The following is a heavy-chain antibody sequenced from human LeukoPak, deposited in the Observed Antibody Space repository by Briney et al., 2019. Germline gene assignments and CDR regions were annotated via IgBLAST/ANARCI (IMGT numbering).Heavy chain of an antibody. J-gene: IGHJ4*02. Sequence: GGSLRLSCAASGFNFDEYAMYWVRQAPGKGLEWVSLISGDGGTTSYADSVKGRFTISRDNGRKSLYLQMDSLRTEDTALYYCAKGGYTYGGRLFDYWGQGTLVTVSS. CDR2: ISGDGGTT. D-gene: IGHD5-18*01. V-gene: IGHV3-43*02. CDR3: AKGGYTYGGRLFDY. CDR1: GFNFDEYA.